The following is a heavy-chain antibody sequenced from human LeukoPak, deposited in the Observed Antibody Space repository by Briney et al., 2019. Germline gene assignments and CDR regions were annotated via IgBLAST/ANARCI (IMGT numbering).Heavy chain of an antibody. J-gene: IGHJ2*01. Sequence: SVKVSCKASGGTFSSYAISWVRQAPGRGLEWMGRIIPILGIANYAQKFQGRVTITADKSTSTAYMELSSLRSEDTAVYYCAKRVAAGYWYFDLWGRGTLVTVSS. D-gene: IGHD6-13*01. CDR2: IIPILGIA. CDR3: AKRVAAGYWYFDL. V-gene: IGHV1-69*04. CDR1: GGTFSSYA.